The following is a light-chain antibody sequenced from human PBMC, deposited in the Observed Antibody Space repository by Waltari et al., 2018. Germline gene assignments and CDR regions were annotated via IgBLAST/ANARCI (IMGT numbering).Light chain of an antibody. V-gene: IGLV1-44*01. CDR2: STH. CDR1: SSNIGSNV. J-gene: IGLJ2*01. CDR3: SAWDDSLNGPVV. Sequence: QSVLTQPPSASGTLGQRVTISCSGSSSNIGSNVVSWYQQVPGTAPGLIIHSTHQRPSGVPDRFSGSKSGTSASLAISGLQAADEADYYCSAWDDSLNGPVVFGGGTKVTVL.